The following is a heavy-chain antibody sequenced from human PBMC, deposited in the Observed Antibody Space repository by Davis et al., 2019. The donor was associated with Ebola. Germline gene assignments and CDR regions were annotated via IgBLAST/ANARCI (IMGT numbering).Heavy chain of an antibody. D-gene: IGHD4-11*01. CDR2: ISAYNGNT. V-gene: IGHV1-18*01. J-gene: IGHJ6*03. CDR1: GYTFTSYG. Sequence: ASVKVSCKASGYTFTSYGISWVRQAPGQGLEWMGWISAYNGNTNYAQKLQGRVTMTTDTSTSTAYMELRSLRSDDTAVYYCARALFPTVTHYYYYMDVWGKGTTVTVSS. CDR3: ARALFPTVTHYYYYMDV.